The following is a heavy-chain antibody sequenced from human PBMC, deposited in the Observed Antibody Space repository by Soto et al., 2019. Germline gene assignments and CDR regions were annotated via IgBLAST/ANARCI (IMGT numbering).Heavy chain of an antibody. CDR2: IYYSGST. CDR1: GGSISSSSYY. D-gene: IGHD6-19*01. Sequence: PSETLSLTCTVSGGSISSSSYYWGWIRQPPGKGLEWIGSIYYSGSTYYNPSLKSRVTISVDTSKNPFSLKLSSVTAADTAVYYCVRPGGEIAVAGTEGNWFDPWGQGTLVTVSS. J-gene: IGHJ5*02. V-gene: IGHV4-39*01. CDR3: VRPGGEIAVAGTEGNWFDP.